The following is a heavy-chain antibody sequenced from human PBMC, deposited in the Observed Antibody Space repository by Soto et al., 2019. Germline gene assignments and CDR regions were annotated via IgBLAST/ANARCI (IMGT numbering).Heavy chain of an antibody. Sequence: SETLSLTCTVSGGSISSNYWTWIRQPPGKGLEWIGYVYNSGSTNYNPSLKSRVTIPEDTPKSQFSLKVNSMTAADTAVYYCARYRRVSVAGYTLDNWGQGILVTVSS. J-gene: IGHJ4*02. CDR1: GGSISSNY. V-gene: IGHV4-59*01. CDR3: ARYRRVSVAGYTLDN. D-gene: IGHD6-13*01. CDR2: VYNSGST.